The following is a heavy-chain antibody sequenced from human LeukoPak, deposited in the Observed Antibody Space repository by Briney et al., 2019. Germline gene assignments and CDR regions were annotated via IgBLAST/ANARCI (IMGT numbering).Heavy chain of an antibody. D-gene: IGHD3-10*01. CDR3: ARGSMVRGAYGMDV. CDR1: GFTFSGYS. J-gene: IGHJ6*02. CDR2: ISSSSSAI. Sequence: GSLRLSCAASGFTFSGYSINWVRQAPGKGLEWVSYISSSSSAIYYADSVKGRFTVSRDNAKNSLYLQMNSLRADDTAVYYCARGSMVRGAYGMDVWGQGTTVTVSS. V-gene: IGHV3-48*04.